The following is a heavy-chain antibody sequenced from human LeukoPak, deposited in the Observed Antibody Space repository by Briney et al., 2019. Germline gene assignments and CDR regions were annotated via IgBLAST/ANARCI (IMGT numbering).Heavy chain of an antibody. CDR2: LNPHSGGT. V-gene: IGHV1-2*02. Sequence: GASVKVSCKASGYTLRDYYIYWVRQAPGQGLEWLGWLNPHSGGTNYAQKFQGRLTLTSDTSISTAYMELSLLTSDDTAIYYCARGLRIINGLDVWGQGTTVIVSS. D-gene: IGHD2-15*01. J-gene: IGHJ6*02. CDR1: GYTLRDYY. CDR3: ARGLRIINGLDV.